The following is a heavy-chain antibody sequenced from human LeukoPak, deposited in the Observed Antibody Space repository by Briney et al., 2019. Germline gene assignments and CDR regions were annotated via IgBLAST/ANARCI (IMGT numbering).Heavy chain of an antibody. J-gene: IGHJ4*02. D-gene: IGHD4-17*01. V-gene: IGHV3-30*04. Sequence: GRSLRLSCAASGFTFSSYAMHWVRQAPGKGLEWVAVISYDGSNKYYADSVKGRFTISRDNSKSTLYLQMNSLRAEDTAVYYCAKAQDGDYVDYWGQGTLVTVSS. CDR1: GFTFSSYA. CDR3: AKAQDGDYVDY. CDR2: ISYDGSNK.